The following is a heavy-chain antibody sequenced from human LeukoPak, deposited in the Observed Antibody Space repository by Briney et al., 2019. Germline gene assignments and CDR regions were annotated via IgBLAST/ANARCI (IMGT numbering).Heavy chain of an antibody. J-gene: IGHJ5*02. V-gene: IGHV3-21*01. CDR2: ISSSSSYI. D-gene: IGHD2-2*01. CDR3: ARDPRFVVVPAATGAWFDP. CDR1: GFTFSSYS. Sequence: NPAGSLTFYCAASGFTFSSYSMNWLRQAPGKGLKWVSSISSSSSYIDYADSVKGRFTISRDNAKDSLYLEMNSLRAEDTAVYYCARDPRFVVVPAATGAWFDPWGQGTLVTVSS.